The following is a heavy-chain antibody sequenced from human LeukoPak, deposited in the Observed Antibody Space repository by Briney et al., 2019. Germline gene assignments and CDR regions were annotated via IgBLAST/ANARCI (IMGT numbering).Heavy chain of an antibody. CDR2: ISSSGSTI. D-gene: IGHD3-10*01. V-gene: IGHV3-48*03. CDR1: GFTFSSYE. Sequence: GGSLRLSCAASGFTFSSYEMNWVRQAPGKGLGSVSYISSSGSTIYYADSVKGRFTISRDNAKNSLYLQMNSLRAEDTAVYYCAREELWFGESPLVDYWGQGTLVTVSS. CDR3: AREELWFGESPLVDY. J-gene: IGHJ4*02.